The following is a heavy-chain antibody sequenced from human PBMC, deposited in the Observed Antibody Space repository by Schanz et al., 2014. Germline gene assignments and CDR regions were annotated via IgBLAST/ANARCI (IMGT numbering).Heavy chain of an antibody. CDR1: GFIFNDYY. CDR2: ISRDGTTS. V-gene: IGHV3-11*01. CDR3: ARRRWDTLYVGYYFDY. Sequence: QVQLVESGGGLVKPGGSLRLSCAASGFIFNDYYMNWIRQAPGKGLEWLSYISRDGTTSYYADSVKGRFTISRDNAKNSLDLQMNSLRAEDTAVYYCARRRWDTLYVGYYFDYWGQGTLVTVSS. J-gene: IGHJ4*02. D-gene: IGHD1-26*01.